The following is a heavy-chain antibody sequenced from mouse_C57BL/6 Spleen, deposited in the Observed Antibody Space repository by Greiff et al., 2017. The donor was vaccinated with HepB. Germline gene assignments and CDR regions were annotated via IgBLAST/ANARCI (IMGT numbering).Heavy chain of an antibody. CDR1: GFNIKDYY. D-gene: IGHD1-1*01. CDR2: IGPEDGET. J-gene: IGHJ1*03. Sequence: VQLQQSGAELVKPGASVKLSCTASGFNIKDYYMHWVKQRTEQGLEWIGRIGPEDGETKYAPKFQGKATITADTPSNTAYLQLSSLTSEDTAVDYCAINDDYGSSPRWYFDVWGTGTTVTVSS. V-gene: IGHV14-2*01. CDR3: AINDDYGSSPRWYFDV.